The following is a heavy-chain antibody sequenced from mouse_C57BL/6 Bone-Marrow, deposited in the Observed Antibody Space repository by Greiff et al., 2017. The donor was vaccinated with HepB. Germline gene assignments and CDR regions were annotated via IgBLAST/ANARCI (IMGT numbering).Heavy chain of an antibody. V-gene: IGHV1-19*01. CDR1: GYTFTDYY. D-gene: IGHD2-4*01. J-gene: IGHJ2*01. CDR3: AREIYYDYDGAYFDY. Sequence: SGPVLVKPGASVKMSCKASGYTFTDYYMNWVKQSHGKSLEWIGVINPYNGGTSYNQKFKGKATLTVDKSSSTAYMELNSLTSEDSAVYYCAREIYYDYDGAYFDYWGQGTTLTVSS. CDR2: INPYNGGT.